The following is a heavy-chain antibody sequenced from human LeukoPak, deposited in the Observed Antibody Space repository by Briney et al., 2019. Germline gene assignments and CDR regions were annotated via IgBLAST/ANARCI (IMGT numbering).Heavy chain of an antibody. V-gene: IGHV4-59*01. J-gene: IGHJ3*02. CDR2: IYCSGST. CDR3: ARDFSLIRENDAFDI. D-gene: IGHD2/OR15-2a*01. CDR1: GGSISSYY. Sequence: PSETLSLTCTVSGGSISSYYWSWIRQPPGKGLEWIGYIYCSGSTNYNPSLKSRVTISVDTSKNQFSLKLSSVTAADTAVYYCARDFSLIRENDAFDIWGQGTMVTVSS.